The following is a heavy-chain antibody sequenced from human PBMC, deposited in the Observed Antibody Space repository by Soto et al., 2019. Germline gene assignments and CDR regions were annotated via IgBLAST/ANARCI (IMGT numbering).Heavy chain of an antibody. CDR1: GFTFSNYG. Sequence: QVHLVESGGGVVQPGRSPRLSCVASGFTFSNYGMHWVRQAPGKGLEWVAVISYDGSNKYYADSVKGRFTISRDNSKNTLYLKMNSLRTEDTALYYCSKLDEGGLQYAYYAMDVWGQGTTVTVSS. V-gene: IGHV3-30*18. J-gene: IGHJ6*02. D-gene: IGHD2-15*01. CDR3: SKLDEGGLQYAYYAMDV. CDR2: ISYDGSNK.